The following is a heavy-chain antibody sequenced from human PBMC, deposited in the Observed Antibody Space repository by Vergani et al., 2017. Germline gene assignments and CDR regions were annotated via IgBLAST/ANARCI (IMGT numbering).Heavy chain of an antibody. CDR3: AREATYYDFWSGYYEGPYYYYYMDV. V-gene: IGHV3-23*01. CDR1: GFTFSSYA. D-gene: IGHD3-3*01. CDR2: ISGSGGST. J-gene: IGHJ6*03. Sequence: EVQLLESGGGLVQPGGSLRLSCAASGFTFSSYAMSWVRQAPGKGLEWVSAISGSGGSTYYADSVKGRFTISRDNSKNTLYLQMNSLRAEDTAVYYCAREATYYDFWSGYYEGPYYYYYMDVWGKGP.